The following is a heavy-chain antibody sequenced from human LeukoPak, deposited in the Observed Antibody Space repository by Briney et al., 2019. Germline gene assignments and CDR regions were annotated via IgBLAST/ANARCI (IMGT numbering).Heavy chain of an antibody. CDR2: VYDSGNT. V-gene: IGHV4-59*11. Sequence: SETLSLTCTVSGGSINGHYWTWIRQPPGKGLEWIGFVYDSGNTNYNSSLQSRVTMSVDTSKNQLSLKMRSVTAADTAIYYCARVFRGVVTSNWFDPWGQGTLVTVSS. J-gene: IGHJ5*02. D-gene: IGHD2-21*02. CDR1: GGSINGHY. CDR3: ARVFRGVVTSNWFDP.